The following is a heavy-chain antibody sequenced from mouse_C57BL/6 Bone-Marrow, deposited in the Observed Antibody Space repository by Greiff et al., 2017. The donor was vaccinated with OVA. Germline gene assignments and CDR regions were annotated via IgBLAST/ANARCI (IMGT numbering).Heavy chain of an antibody. CDR2: ISYDGSN. J-gene: IGHJ3*01. CDR3: ARGGAYYSNSWFAY. CDR1: GYSITSGYY. D-gene: IGHD2-5*01. V-gene: IGHV3-6*01. Sequence: EVHLVESGPGLVKPSQSLSLTCSVTGYSITSGYYWNWIRQFPGNKLEWMGYISYDGSNNYNPSLKNRISITRDTSKNQFFLKLNSVTTEDTATYYCARGGAYYSNSWFAYWGQGTLVTVSA.